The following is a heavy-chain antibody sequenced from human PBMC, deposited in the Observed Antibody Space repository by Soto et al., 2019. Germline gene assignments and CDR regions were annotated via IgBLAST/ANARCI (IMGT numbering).Heavy chain of an antibody. J-gene: IGHJ4*02. V-gene: IGHV4-31*03. CDR1: GGSISSGGYY. Sequence: PSETLSLTCTVSGGSISSGGYYWTWIRQHPVGGLEWIGYIYNSGNSFYHPSLKSRLTISLDTSKNQFSLNLRSVTAADTAVYYCARSQMATTGPYFDYWGLGTRVTVSS. D-gene: IGHD1-1*01. CDR3: ARSQMATTGPYFDY. CDR2: IYNSGNS.